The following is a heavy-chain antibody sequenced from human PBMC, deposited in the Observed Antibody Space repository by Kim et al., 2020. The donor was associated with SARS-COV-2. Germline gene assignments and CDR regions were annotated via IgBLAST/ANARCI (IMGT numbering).Heavy chain of an antibody. D-gene: IGHD1-1*01. CDR3: INVPGTTLAFVDAF. CDR1: GFTFSGSA. J-gene: IGHJ3*01. Sequence: GGSLRLSCAASGFTFSGSAIHRVRQASGKGLEWFGRIRSNANSYATAYAASVKCRFTISRDHSKYTAYPQMNSLTTDDTAVYYCINVPGTTLAFVDAF. CDR2: IRSNANSYAT. V-gene: IGHV3-73*01.